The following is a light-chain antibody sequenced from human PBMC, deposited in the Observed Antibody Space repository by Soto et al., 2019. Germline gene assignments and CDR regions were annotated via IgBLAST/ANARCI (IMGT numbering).Light chain of an antibody. CDR3: QQYGSSPPWT. J-gene: IGKJ1*01. CDR2: GAS. Sequence: IVMTPSPATLSLSPVEKATLSCRASQSISNNFAWFQQKPGQVPRLLIYGASNRATGVSARFSGSGSGTEFTLSINSLQSEDFAVYYCQQYGSSPPWTFGQGTKVDIK. CDR1: QSISNN. V-gene: IGKV3-15*01.